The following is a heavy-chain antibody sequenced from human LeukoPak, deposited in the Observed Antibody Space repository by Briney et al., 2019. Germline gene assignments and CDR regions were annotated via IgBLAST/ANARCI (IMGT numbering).Heavy chain of an antibody. V-gene: IGHV3-48*01. CDR2: ISSSSSTI. CDR1: GFTFSSYS. CDR3: ARDRYDYVWGSYRYTFDY. D-gene: IGHD3-16*02. J-gene: IGHJ4*02. Sequence: GGSLRLPCAASGFTFSSYSMNWVRQAPGKGLEWVSYISSSSSTIYYADSVKGRFTISRDNAKNSLYLQMNSLRAEDTAVYYCARDRYDYVWGSYRYTFDYWGQGTLVTVSS.